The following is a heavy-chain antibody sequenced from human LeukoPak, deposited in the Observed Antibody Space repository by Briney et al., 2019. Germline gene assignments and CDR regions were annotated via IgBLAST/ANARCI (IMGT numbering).Heavy chain of an antibody. V-gene: IGHV3-30*04. CDR1: GFTFSSYA. CDR2: ISYDGSNK. CDR3: ARGASEAWELLRPYYYYYYMDV. J-gene: IGHJ6*03. D-gene: IGHD1-26*01. Sequence: PGGSLRLSCAASGFTFSSYAMHWVRQAPGKGLEWVAVISYDGSNKYYADSVKGRFTISRDNSKNTLYLQMNSLRAEDTAVYYCARGASEAWELLRPYYYYYYMDVWGKGTTVTVSS.